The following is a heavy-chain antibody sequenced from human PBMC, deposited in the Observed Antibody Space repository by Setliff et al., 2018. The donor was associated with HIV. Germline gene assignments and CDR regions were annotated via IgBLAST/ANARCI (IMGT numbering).Heavy chain of an antibody. V-gene: IGHV1-69*02. J-gene: IGHJ6*03. Sequence: SVKVSCKASRSTFNSHTINWVRQAPGQGLDWMGRIIPILGVASYAQRFQGKVTITADKSTSTAYMELTSLRFDDTAMYYCVRGAQSPPHYSYYYMDVWGEGTMVTV. CDR2: IIPILGVA. CDR3: VRGAQSPPHYSYYYMDV. D-gene: IGHD1-26*01. CDR1: RSTFNSHT.